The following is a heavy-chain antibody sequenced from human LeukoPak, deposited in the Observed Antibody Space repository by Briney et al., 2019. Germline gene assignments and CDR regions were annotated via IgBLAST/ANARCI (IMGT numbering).Heavy chain of an antibody. V-gene: IGHV3-74*01. Sequence: GGSLRLSCAAPGFTFSRHWMHWVRQAPGKGPVWVSRINSDESTIDYADSVKGRFTISRDNVKNTVYLQMNSLRAEDTAVYYCIRALSGSEDYWGQGTLVTVSS. J-gene: IGHJ4*02. D-gene: IGHD2-15*01. CDR3: IRALSGSEDY. CDR2: INSDESTI. CDR1: GFTFSRHW.